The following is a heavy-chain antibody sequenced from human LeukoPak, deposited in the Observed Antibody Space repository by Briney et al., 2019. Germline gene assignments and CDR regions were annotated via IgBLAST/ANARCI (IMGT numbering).Heavy chain of an antibody. CDR1: GGSISSSSYY. CDR2: IYYSGST. V-gene: IGHV4-39*01. D-gene: IGHD6-19*01. Sequence: PSETLSLTCTVSGGSISSSSYYWGWIRRPPGKGLEWIGSIYYSGSTYYNPSLKSRVTISVDTSKNQFSLKLSSVTAADTAVYYCASQLYTPGYSSGWYYFDYWGQGTLVTVSS. J-gene: IGHJ4*02. CDR3: ASQLYTPGYSSGWYYFDY.